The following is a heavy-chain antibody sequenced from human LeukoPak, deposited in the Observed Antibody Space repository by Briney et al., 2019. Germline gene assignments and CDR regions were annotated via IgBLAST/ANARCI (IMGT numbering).Heavy chain of an antibody. CDR1: GGTFSSYA. CDR3: ARDTVDSSSWDDRWDTAIDY. D-gene: IGHD6-13*01. V-gene: IGHV7-4-1*02. CDR2: INTNTGNP. Sequence: ASVKVSCKASGGTFSSYAVSWVRQVPGQGLEWMGWINTNTGNPTYAQGFTGRFVFSLDTSVSTAYLQISSLKAENTAVYYCARDTVDSSSWDDRWDTAIDYWGQGTLVTVSS. J-gene: IGHJ4*02.